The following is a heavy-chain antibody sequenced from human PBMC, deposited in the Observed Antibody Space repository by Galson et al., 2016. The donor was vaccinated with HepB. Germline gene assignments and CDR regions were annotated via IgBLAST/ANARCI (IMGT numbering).Heavy chain of an antibody. CDR1: GGTFSSYA. V-gene: IGHV1-69*04. J-gene: IGHJ4*02. D-gene: IGHD5-18*01. CDR3: ARSDGGNSYVAELDY. CDR2: IIPILGIA. Sequence: SVKVSCKASGGTFSSYAVSWVRQAPGQGLEVMGRIIPILGIANYAQKFQGRVTITADKSTSTAYMELSSLRSEDTAVYYCARSDGGNSYVAELDYWGQGTLVTVSS.